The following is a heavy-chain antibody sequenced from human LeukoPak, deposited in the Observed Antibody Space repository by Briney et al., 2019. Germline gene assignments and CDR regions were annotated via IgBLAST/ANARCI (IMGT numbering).Heavy chain of an antibody. D-gene: IGHD3-10*01. Sequence: GASVKVSCKASGYTXTDYYLHWVRQAPGQGLEWMGWINPNSGGTNYAQKFQGRVTMTRDTSISTAYMELSGLTSDDTAVYYCARDQEGGSGTFDPWGQGTLVTVSS. CDR2: INPNSGGT. J-gene: IGHJ5*02. CDR1: GYTXTDYY. V-gene: IGHV1-2*02. CDR3: ARDQEGGSGTFDP.